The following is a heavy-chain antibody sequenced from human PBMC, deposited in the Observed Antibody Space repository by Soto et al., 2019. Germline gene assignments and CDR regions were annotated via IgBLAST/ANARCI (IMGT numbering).Heavy chain of an antibody. Sequence: GESLKISCKGSGYSFTSYWIGWVRQMPGKGLEWMGIIYPGDSDTRYSPSFQGQVTISADKSISTAYLQWSSLKASYTAMYYCARVLPFGYYSSTSCLTPSGMDFWGQGTTVTVSS. V-gene: IGHV5-51*01. CDR2: IYPGDSDT. CDR1: GYSFTSYW. D-gene: IGHD2-2*01. CDR3: ARVLPFGYYSSTSCLTPSGMDF. J-gene: IGHJ6*02.